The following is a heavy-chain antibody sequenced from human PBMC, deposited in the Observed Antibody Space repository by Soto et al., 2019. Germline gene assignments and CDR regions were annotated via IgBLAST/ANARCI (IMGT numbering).Heavy chain of an antibody. V-gene: IGHV3-23*01. CDR2: MSRTGDNT. CDR1: GFTFSIYA. CDR3: AKDQSNSNPLYYFDF. Sequence: EVQLLESGGGLVQPGESLRLSCAASGFTFSIYAMTWVRQSPGKGLEWVSSMSRTGDNTYYADSVKGRFTISRDNSKNTLYLQMNSLRAEDTAIYYCAKDQSNSNPLYYFDFWRPGTLVTVSS. D-gene: IGHD3-22*01. J-gene: IGHJ4*02.